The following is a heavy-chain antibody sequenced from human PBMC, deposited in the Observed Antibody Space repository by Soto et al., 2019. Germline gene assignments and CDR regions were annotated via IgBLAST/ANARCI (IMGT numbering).Heavy chain of an antibody. Sequence: QVQLVQSGAEVKKPGSSVKVSCKASGGTFSSYTISWVRQAPGQGLEWMGRIIPVLGIANYAQKFQGRVTITADKATSRAYGELSSLRSEDAAVYYGSRLGGLGVATTDYWGQGNLVTVSS. CDR2: IIPVLGIA. V-gene: IGHV1-69*02. CDR1: GGTFSSYT. J-gene: IGHJ4*02. CDR3: SRLGGLGVATTDY. D-gene: IGHD1-26*01.